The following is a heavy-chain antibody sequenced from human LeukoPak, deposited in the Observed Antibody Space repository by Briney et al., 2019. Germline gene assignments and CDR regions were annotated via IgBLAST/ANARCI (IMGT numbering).Heavy chain of an antibody. CDR1: GFTFSSYA. J-gene: IGHJ6*02. D-gene: IGHD2-2*01. Sequence: PGGSLRLSCAASGFTFSSYAMSWVRQAPGKGLEWVSAISGSGGSTYYADSVKGRFTISRDNSKNTLYLQMNSLRAEDTAVYYCAKDIIPTFAAANYYYYYGMDVWGQGTTVTVSS. V-gene: IGHV3-23*01. CDR2: ISGSGGST. CDR3: AKDIIPTFAAANYYYYYGMDV.